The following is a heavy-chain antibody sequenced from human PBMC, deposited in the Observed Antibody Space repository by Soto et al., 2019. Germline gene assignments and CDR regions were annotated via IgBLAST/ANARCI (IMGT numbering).Heavy chain of an antibody. CDR3: AREYYDFWSGYYTAYYGMDV. CDR1: GFTFSSYS. CDR2: ISSSSSTI. Sequence: PGGSLRLSCAASGFTFSSYSMNWVRQAPGKXLEWVSYISSSSSTIYYADSVKGRFTISRDNAKNSLYLQMNSLRDEDTAVYYCAREYYDFWSGYYTAYYGMDVWGQGTTVTVSS. D-gene: IGHD3-3*01. V-gene: IGHV3-48*02. J-gene: IGHJ6*02.